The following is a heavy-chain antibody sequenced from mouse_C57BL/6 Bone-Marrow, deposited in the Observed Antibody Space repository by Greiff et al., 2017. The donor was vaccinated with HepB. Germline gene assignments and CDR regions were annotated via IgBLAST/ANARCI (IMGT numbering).Heavy chain of an antibody. V-gene: IGHV5-6*01. CDR2: ISSGGSYT. CDR3: ARHDTTVVGAMDY. CDR1: GFTFSSYG. Sequence: EVKLMESGGDLVKPGGSLKLSCAASGFTFSSYGMSWVRQTPDKRLEWVATISSGGSYTYYPDSVKGRFTISRDNAKNTLYLEMSSLKSEDTAMYYCARHDTTVVGAMDYWGQGTSVTVSS. D-gene: IGHD1-1*01. J-gene: IGHJ4*01.